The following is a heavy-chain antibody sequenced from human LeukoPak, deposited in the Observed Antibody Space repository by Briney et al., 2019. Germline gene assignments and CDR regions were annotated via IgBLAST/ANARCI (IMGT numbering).Heavy chain of an antibody. CDR2: ISAYNGNT. CDR1: GYTFTSYG. D-gene: IGHD4-17*01. J-gene: IGHJ5*02. CDR3: ARDRSKTVTTGFDP. V-gene: IGHV1-18*01. Sequence: GASVKVSCKASGYTFTSYGISWVRQAPGQGLEWMGWISAYNGNTNYAQKLQGRVTMTTHTSTSTAYMELRRLRSDDTAVYYCARDRSKTVTTGFDPWGQGTLVTVSS.